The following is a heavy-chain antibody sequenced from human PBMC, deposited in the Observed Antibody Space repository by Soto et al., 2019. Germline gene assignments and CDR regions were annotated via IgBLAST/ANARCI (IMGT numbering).Heavy chain of an antibody. J-gene: IGHJ4*02. D-gene: IGHD6-13*01. V-gene: IGHV2-5*08. Sequence: SGPTLVNPTQTLTLTCTFSGFSLSTSGMCVSWIRQPPGKALEWLALIYWDDDKRYSPSLKSRLTITKDTSKNQVVLTMTNMDPVDTATYYCARTYSSSWYPSFDYWGQGTLVTVSS. CDR3: ARTYSSSWYPSFDY. CDR2: IYWDDDK. CDR1: GFSLSTSGMC.